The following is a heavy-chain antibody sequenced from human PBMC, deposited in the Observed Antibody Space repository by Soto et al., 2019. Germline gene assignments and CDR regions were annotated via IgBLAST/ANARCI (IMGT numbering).Heavy chain of an antibody. D-gene: IGHD4-17*01. J-gene: IGHJ5*02. Sequence: SVKVSCKASGGTFSSYASSWVRQAPGQGLEWMGGIIPIFGTANYAQKCQGRVTITADESTSTAYMELSSLRAEDTAVYYCARYATVTTNRGWFDPWGQGTLVTVSS. V-gene: IGHV1-69*13. CDR2: IIPIFGTA. CDR1: GGTFSSYA. CDR3: ARYATVTTNRGWFDP.